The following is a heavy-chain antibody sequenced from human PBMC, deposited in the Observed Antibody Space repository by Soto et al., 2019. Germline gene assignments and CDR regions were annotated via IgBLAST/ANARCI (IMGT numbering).Heavy chain of an antibody. V-gene: IGHV3-23*01. CDR3: AKIPTGSGSSKFDY. Sequence: GWSLRLSCASSVFTFITYAMNWVRQAPGKGLEWISAISGSGSFTHYADSVRGRFTISRDNSQNQLYLQMNNLRGDDTAMYYCAKIPTGSGSSKFDYWGQGIQVTVS. CDR2: ISGSGSFT. CDR1: VFTFITYA. J-gene: IGHJ4*02. D-gene: IGHD3-10*01.